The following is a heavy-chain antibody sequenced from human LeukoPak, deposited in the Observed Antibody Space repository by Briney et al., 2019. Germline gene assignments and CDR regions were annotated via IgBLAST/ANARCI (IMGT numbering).Heavy chain of an antibody. CDR2: ISWNSGSI. D-gene: IGHD3-22*01. CDR1: GFTFSSYW. J-gene: IGHJ6*02. CDR3: AKGSDYYDSSGYYGGMDV. Sequence: GGSLRLSCAASGFTFSSYWMSWVRQAPGKGLEWVSGISWNSGSIGYADSVKGRFTISRDNAKNSLYLQMNSLRAEDTALYYCAKGSDYYDSSGYYGGMDVWGQGTTVTVSS. V-gene: IGHV3-9*01.